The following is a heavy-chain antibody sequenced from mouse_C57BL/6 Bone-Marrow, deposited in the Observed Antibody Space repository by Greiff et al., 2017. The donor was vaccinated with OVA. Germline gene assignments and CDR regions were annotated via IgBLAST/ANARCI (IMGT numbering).Heavy chain of an antibody. D-gene: IGHD1-1*01. CDR1: GYTFTSYG. CDR2: IYPRSGNT. CDR3: ARSRLLRSNYAMDY. V-gene: IGHV1-81*01. J-gene: IGHJ4*01. Sequence: QVQLQQSGAELARPGASVKLSCKASGYTFTSYGISWVKQRTGQGLEWIGEIYPRSGNTYYNEKFKGKATLTADKSSSTAYIELRSLTSEDSAVYFCARSRLLRSNYAMDYWGQGTSVTVSS.